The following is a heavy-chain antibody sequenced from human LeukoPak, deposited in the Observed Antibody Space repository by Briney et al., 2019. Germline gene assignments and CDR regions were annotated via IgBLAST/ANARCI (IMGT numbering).Heavy chain of an antibody. D-gene: IGHD3-22*01. CDR3: ARGRSTYYYDSSGPKWGHDAFDI. Sequence: KPSETLSLTCTVSGGSISSSSYYWGWIRQPPGKGLEWIGSIYYSGTTYYNPSLKSRVTISVDTSKNQFSLKLSSVTAADTAVYYCARGRSTYYYDSSGPKWGHDAFDIWGQGTMVTVSS. J-gene: IGHJ3*02. CDR2: IYYSGTT. V-gene: IGHV4-39*07. CDR1: GGSISSSSYY.